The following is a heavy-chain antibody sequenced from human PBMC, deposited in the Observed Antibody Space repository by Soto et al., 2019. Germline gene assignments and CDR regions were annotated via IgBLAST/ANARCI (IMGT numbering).Heavy chain of an antibody. CDR3: ATTSNCSGGSCRYYYYMDV. CDR1: GVSISSSSYY. CDR2: IFYSGGT. J-gene: IGHJ6*03. Sequence: SETLSLTCTVSGVSISSSSYYWGWIRQPPGKGLEWIGSIFYSGGTYYNPSLKSRVAISVDTSKNQYSLKLTSETAADTAVYYCATTSNCSGGSCRYYYYMDVWGKGTTVTVSS. D-gene: IGHD2-15*01. V-gene: IGHV4-39*01.